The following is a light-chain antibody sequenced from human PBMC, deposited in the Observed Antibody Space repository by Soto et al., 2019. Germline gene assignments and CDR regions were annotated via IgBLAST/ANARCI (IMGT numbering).Light chain of an antibody. CDR3: QQYGSAPYT. V-gene: IGKV3-20*01. CDR2: GAS. CDR1: QSVSSSY. J-gene: IGKJ2*01. Sequence: EIVLTQSPGTLSLSPGERATLSCRASQSVSSSYLAWYQQKPGQAPRLLIYGASSRATGIPDRVSGSGSGTDFTLTISRLEPEDFAVYYWQQYGSAPYTFGQGTKLEIK.